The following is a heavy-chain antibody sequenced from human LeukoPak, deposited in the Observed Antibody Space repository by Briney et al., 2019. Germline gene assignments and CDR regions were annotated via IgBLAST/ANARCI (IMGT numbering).Heavy chain of an antibody. J-gene: IGHJ4*02. V-gene: IGHV3-48*04. CDR3: ARGRDLFDS. CDR2: ISSSSATI. CDR1: GFTFNTYS. Sequence: GGSLRLSCGASGFTFNTYSMNWFRQALGKGLEWISYISSSSATIYYADSVKGRFTISRDNAKNSLYLQMNSLRAEDTAVYYCARGRDLFDSWGQGTLVIVSS.